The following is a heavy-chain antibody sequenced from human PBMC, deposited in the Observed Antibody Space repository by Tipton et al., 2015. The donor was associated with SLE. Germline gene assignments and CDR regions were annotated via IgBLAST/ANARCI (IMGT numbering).Heavy chain of an antibody. V-gene: IGHV3-23*03. D-gene: IGHD2-21*01. Sequence: SLRLSCAASGFTFSSYAMSWVRQAPGKGLEWVSVIYSGGSTYYADSVKGRFTISRDNSKNTLYLQMNSLRAEDTAVYYCAKDCGGGCVGYYYYYYGMDVWGQGTTVTVSS. CDR2: IYSGGST. J-gene: IGHJ6*02. CDR1: GFTFSSYA. CDR3: AKDCGGGCVGYYYYYYGMDV.